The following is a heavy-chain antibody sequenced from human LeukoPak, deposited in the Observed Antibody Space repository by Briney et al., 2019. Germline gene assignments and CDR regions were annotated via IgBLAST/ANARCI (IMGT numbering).Heavy chain of an antibody. D-gene: IGHD3-10*01. CDR2: IYDSGTT. J-gene: IGHJ5*02. CDR1: GDSISSGGHF. CDR3: AREIITEGDCFDP. Sequence: SETLSLTCTVSGDSISSGGHFCSWIRQHPEKGLEWNGYIYDSGTTKYNPSLKSRVTISVDTSTNQFSLKLTSVTAADTAVYYCAREIITEGDCFDPWGQGILVTVSS. V-gene: IGHV4-31*03.